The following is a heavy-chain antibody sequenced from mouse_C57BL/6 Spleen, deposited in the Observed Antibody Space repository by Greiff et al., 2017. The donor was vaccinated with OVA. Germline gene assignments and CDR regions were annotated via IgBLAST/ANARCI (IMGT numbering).Heavy chain of an antibody. CDR2: IDPSDSYT. CDR3: ANGYFDV. V-gene: IGHV1-50*01. CDR1: GYTFTSYW. Sequence: QVQLQQSGAELVKPGASVKLSCKASGYTFTSYWMQWVKQRPGQGLEWIGEIDPSDSYTNYNQKFKGKATLTVDTSSSTAYMQLSSLTSEDSAVYYCANGYFDVWGTGTTVTVSS. J-gene: IGHJ1*03.